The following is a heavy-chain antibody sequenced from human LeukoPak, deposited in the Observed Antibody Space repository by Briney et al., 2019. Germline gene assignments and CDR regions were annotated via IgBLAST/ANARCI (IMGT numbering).Heavy chain of an antibody. CDR2: ISGSGGST. V-gene: IGHV3-23*01. J-gene: IGHJ4*02. D-gene: IGHD3-22*01. CDR3: ARGQEYYYDSSAYSKFDY. CDR1: GFTFSSHA. Sequence: PGGSLRLSCAASGFTFSSHAMSWVRQAPGKGLEWVSTISGSGGSTYYADSVKGRFTISRDNSKNTLYLQMNSLRAEDTALYYCARGQEYYYDSSAYSKFDYWGQGTLVTVSS.